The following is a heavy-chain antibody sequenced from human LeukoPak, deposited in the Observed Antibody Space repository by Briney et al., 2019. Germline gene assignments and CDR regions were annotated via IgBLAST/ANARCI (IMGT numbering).Heavy chain of an antibody. CDR1: GGSISNNY. CDR3: AKYGGSGWVIDY. D-gene: IGHD6-19*01. J-gene: IGHJ4*02. CDR2: IYYTGGT. Sequence: SETLSLTCTVSGGSISNNYWTWIRQPPGKGLEYIGYIYYTGGTNYNLSLKSRVTISVVSSKNQFSLKLSSVTAADTAVYFCAKYGGSGWVIDYWGQGTLVTVSS. V-gene: IGHV4-59*08.